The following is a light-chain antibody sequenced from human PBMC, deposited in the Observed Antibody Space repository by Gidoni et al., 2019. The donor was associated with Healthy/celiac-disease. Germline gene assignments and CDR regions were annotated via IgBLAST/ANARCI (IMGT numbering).Light chain of an antibody. V-gene: IGLV1-44*01. CDR1: SSNIVSNT. J-gene: IGLJ1*01. CDR3: AAWDDSLNGLYV. Sequence: QYVLTQPPSASGNPGQRITISCSGTSSNIVSNTVYWYQQLPGTAPKLLIYSNNQRPSGVPDRFSGSKSGTSASLAISGLQSEDEADYYCAAWDDSLNGLYVFGTGTKVTVL. CDR2: SNN.